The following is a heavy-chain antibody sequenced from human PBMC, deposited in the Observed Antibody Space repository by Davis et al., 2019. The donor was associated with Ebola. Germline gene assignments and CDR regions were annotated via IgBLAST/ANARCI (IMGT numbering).Heavy chain of an antibody. J-gene: IGHJ5*02. Sequence: GESLKISCAASEFTFSSYGMTWVRQAPGKGLEWVSAIHGNGIGAFYADSVKGRFTISRDNSKNMLYLEMNNVRAEDTATYYCTKDFTISTWGQGTLVTVSS. CDR2: IHGNGIGA. CDR1: EFTFSSYG. V-gene: IGHV3-23*01. CDR3: TKDFTIST. D-gene: IGHD3-3*01.